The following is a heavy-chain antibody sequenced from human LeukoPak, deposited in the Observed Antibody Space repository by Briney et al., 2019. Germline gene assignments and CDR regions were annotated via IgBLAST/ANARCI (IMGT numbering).Heavy chain of an antibody. J-gene: IGHJ4*02. CDR2: ISGGGENE. D-gene: IGHD5-18*01. CDR1: GFMFSNYG. CDR3: ARDVDPYKYGLMFDS. Sequence: GGSLRLSCAASGFMFSNYGMSWVRQDPGKGLEWVSTISGGGENEHYADSVKGRFTISRDNSKNILYVQMNSLSPEDTAIYYCARDVDPYKYGLMFDSWGQGTLVTVSS. V-gene: IGHV3-23*01.